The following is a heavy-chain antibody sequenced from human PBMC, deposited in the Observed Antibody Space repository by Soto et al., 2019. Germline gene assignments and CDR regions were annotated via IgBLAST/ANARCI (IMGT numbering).Heavy chain of an antibody. CDR3: ASTFGGVIANNWFDP. CDR1: GYTFTSYG. D-gene: IGHD3-16*02. Sequence: ASVKVSCKAAGYTFTSYGISGVRQAPGQGLEWMGWMSAYNGNTNYAQKLQGRATMTTDTSTSTAYMELSSLRSEDTAVYYCASTFGGVIANNWFDPWGQGTLVTVYS. J-gene: IGHJ5*02. CDR2: MSAYNGNT. V-gene: IGHV1-18*01.